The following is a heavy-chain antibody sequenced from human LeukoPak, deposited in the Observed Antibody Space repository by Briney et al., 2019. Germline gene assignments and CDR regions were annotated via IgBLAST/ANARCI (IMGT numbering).Heavy chain of an antibody. CDR3: AREYCGGDCYSISPFPRWYFDL. Sequence: ASVKVSCKASGGTFSSYAISWVRQAPGQGLEWMGRIIPILGIANYAQKFQGRVTITADKSTSTAYMELSSLRSEDTAVYYCAREYCGGDCYSISPFPRWYFDLWGRGTLVTVSS. D-gene: IGHD2-21*02. CDR1: GGTFSSYA. V-gene: IGHV1-69*04. CDR2: IIPILGIA. J-gene: IGHJ2*01.